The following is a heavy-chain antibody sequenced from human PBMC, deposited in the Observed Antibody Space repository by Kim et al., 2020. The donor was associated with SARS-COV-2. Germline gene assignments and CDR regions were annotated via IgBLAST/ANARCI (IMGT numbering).Heavy chain of an antibody. CDR1: GDSLHNYH. V-gene: IGHV4-59*03. CDR2: IRDNGRT. Sequence: SETLSLTCSVSGDSLHNYHWSWIRQSPGKGLEWIGYIRDNGRTSYNPSLRGRLTILVDTSKNQFSLRLTSVTAADTAFCYCAQYDFRDRRTFDPWGQGILVTVSS. D-gene: IGHD3-16*01. J-gene: IGHJ5*02. CDR3: AQYDFRDRRTFDP.